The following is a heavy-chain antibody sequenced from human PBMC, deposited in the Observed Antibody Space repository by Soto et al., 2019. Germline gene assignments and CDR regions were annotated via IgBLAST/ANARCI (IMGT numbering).Heavy chain of an antibody. CDR2: IWYDGSNK. J-gene: IGHJ6*02. V-gene: IGHV3-33*01. Sequence: QAGGSLRLSCAASGFTFSSYGMHWVRQAPGKGLEWVAVIWYDGSNKYYADSVKGRFTISRDNSKNTLYLQMNSLSAEDPAVYYCARGLEAYCTNGLCYLNYYGMDVWGQGTTVTVSS. CDR1: GFTFSSYG. D-gene: IGHD2-8*01. CDR3: ARGLEAYCTNGLCYLNYYGMDV.